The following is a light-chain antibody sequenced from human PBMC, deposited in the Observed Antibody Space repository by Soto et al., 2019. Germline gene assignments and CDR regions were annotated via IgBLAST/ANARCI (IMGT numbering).Light chain of an antibody. CDR2: GAS. Sequence: EIVLTQSPGTLSLSPGERATLSCRASQSFRGNYLAWYQQKPGQAPRLLLYGASSRATGIPDRFSGSGSGTDFTLTITRLEPEDSAVYFCQQYTGPPTTFGQGTRLEIK. CDR3: QQYTGPPTT. J-gene: IGKJ5*01. CDR1: QSFRGNY. V-gene: IGKV3-20*01.